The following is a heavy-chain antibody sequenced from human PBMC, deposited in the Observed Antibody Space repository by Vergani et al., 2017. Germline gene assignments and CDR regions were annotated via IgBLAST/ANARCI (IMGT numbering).Heavy chain of an antibody. D-gene: IGHD1-1*01. CDR3: AKDIREYNWIHDAFDI. CDR1: GFTFDDYA. V-gene: IGHV3-9*01. Sequence: EVQLVESGGGLVQPGRSLRLSCAASGFTFDDYAMHWVRPAPGKGLEWVSGICWNSGSIGYADSVKGRFTISRDNAKNSLYLQMNSLRAEDTALYYCAKDIREYNWIHDAFDIWGQGTMVTVSS. J-gene: IGHJ3*02. CDR2: ICWNSGSI.